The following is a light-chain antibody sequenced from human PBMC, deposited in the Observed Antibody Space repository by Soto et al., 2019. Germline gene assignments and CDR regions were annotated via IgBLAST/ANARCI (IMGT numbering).Light chain of an antibody. CDR2: AAS. CDR1: QDIGND. V-gene: IGKV1-17*01. Sequence: DIQMTQSPSSLSALVGDRVTISCRASQDIGNDLGWYQQKPGKAPNRLIFAASTLQSGVPSRFSGSGSGTEFTLTISGLQPEGFATYYCLQHNRYPRAFGQGTKVEIK. J-gene: IGKJ1*01. CDR3: LQHNRYPRA.